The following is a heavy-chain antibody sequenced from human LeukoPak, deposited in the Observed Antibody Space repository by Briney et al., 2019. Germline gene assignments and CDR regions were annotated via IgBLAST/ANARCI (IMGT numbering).Heavy chain of an antibody. J-gene: IGHJ4*02. V-gene: IGHV3-23*01. CDR1: GFTFSSYT. D-gene: IGHD3-10*01. Sequence: GGSLRLSCAASGFTFSSYTMNWVRQALGQGLEWVSTISDPHSGSETHYADSVKGRFTISRDDSKNTLYLQMNSLRAEDTAVYYCAGNYGPYYFDYWGQGTLVTVSS. CDR3: AGNYGPYYFDY. CDR2: ISDPHSGSET.